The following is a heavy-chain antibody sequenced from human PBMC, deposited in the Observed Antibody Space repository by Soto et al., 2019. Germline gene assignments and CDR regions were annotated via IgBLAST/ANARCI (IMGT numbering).Heavy chain of an antibody. Sequence: QVQLVESGGGVVRPGRSLRLSCAASVVTFSSYAMHWVRQAPGKGLEWVAVIWNDGTNKYYADSVKGRFTISRDNSKTTLYLQMNSLRADDTAVYYCARDNWNYVSAFDIWGQGTMVTVSS. CDR2: IWNDGTNK. CDR1: VVTFSSYA. J-gene: IGHJ3*02. CDR3: ARDNWNYVSAFDI. V-gene: IGHV3-33*01. D-gene: IGHD1-7*01.